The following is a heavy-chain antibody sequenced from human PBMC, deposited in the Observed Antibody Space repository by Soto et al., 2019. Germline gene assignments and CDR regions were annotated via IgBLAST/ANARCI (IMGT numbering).Heavy chain of an antibody. V-gene: IGHV4-30-2*01. CDR1: GGSINSGDYS. D-gene: IGHD3-22*01. CDR3: ARGINYCDSSDDSWFDP. Sequence: SETLSLTCTVSGGSINSGDYSWTWIRHPPGKGLEWIGYIYHTGTTYYNMSLKSRVTISVDRSKNQFSLKLSSVTAADTAVYYCARGINYCDSSDDSWFDPWGQGTLVT. J-gene: IGHJ5*02. CDR2: IYHTGTT.